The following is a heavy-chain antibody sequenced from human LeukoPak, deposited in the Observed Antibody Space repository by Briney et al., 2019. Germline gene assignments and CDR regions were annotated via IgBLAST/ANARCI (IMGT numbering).Heavy chain of an antibody. Sequence: GGSLRLSCTASGFTFSGSAMHWVRQASGKGLEWVGRIRSKANSYATVYAASVKGRFTISRDDSKNTAYLQMNSLKTEDTAAYYCTSGLSVRRSNNTPVDYWGQGTLVTVSS. D-gene: IGHD1-1*01. CDR2: IRSKANSYAT. CDR1: GFTFSGSA. J-gene: IGHJ4*02. CDR3: TSGLSVRRSNNTPVDY. V-gene: IGHV3-73*01.